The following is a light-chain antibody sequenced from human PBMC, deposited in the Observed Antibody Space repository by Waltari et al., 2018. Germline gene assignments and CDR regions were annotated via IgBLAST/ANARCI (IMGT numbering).Light chain of an antibody. Sequence: EIVLTQSPGTLSLSPVERATLSCRASQSVSRSLAWYQQNPGQAPRLLIYGASSRATGVPDRFSGSGSGTDFSLTISRLEPEDFAVYYCQHYVRLPVTFGQGTKVEIK. CDR2: GAS. J-gene: IGKJ1*01. V-gene: IGKV3-20*01. CDR1: QSVSRS. CDR3: QHYVRLPVT.